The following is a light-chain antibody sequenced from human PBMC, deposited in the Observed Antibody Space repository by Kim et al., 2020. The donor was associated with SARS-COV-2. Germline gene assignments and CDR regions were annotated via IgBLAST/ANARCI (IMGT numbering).Light chain of an antibody. J-gene: IGLJ3*02. CDR1: SGCSANNY. Sequence: KTVTISCTRDSGCSANNYVQWYQHRPGSSPTTVIYDDNQRPSGVPDRFSGSIDSSSNSASLTISGLKTEDEADYYCQSYDSANLWVFGGGTQLTVL. CDR2: DDN. V-gene: IGLV6-57*01. CDR3: QSYDSANLWV.